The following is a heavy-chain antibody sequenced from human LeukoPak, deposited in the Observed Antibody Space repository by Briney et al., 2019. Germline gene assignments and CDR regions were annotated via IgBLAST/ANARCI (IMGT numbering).Heavy chain of an antibody. D-gene: IGHD2-21*01. CDR3: ARGRLFDY. J-gene: IGHJ4*02. CDR1: GGSISSYY. Sequence: PSETLSLTCTVSGGSISSYYWSWIRQPPGKGLEWIGYIYYSGSTNYNPSLKSRVTISVDTSKNQFSLKLSSVTAADTAVYYRARGRLFDYWGQGTLVTVSS. V-gene: IGHV4-59*08. CDR2: IYYSGST.